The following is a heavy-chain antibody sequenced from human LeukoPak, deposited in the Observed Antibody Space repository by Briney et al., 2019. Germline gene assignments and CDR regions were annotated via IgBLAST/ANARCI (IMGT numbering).Heavy chain of an antibody. D-gene: IGHD3-3*01. Sequence: GGSLRLSCAASGFTLSSYAMHWVRQAPGKGLEWVAVISYDGSNKYYADSVKGRFTISRDNSKNTLYLQMNSLRAEDTAVYYCARGENYDFWSGFDYWGQGTLVTVSS. CDR2: ISYDGSNK. J-gene: IGHJ4*02. CDR3: ARGENYDFWSGFDY. CDR1: GFTLSSYA. V-gene: IGHV3-30-3*01.